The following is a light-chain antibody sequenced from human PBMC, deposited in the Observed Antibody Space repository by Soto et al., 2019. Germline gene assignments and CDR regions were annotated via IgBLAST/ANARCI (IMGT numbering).Light chain of an antibody. CDR3: QQYNDWPSMYT. V-gene: IGKV3-15*01. J-gene: IGKJ2*01. CDR2: GAS. CDR1: QSFDSN. Sequence: EIVMTQSPATLSVSPGERATLSCRASQSFDSNLAWYQQKPGQPPRLRIYGASTRATGVPARCSGSGSGTEFTLTISSPQSEDFAVYYCQQYNDWPSMYTFGQGTKLEMK.